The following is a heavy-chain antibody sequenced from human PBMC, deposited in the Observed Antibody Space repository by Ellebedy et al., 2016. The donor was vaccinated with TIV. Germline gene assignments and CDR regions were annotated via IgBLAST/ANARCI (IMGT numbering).Heavy chain of an antibody. J-gene: IGHJ5*02. CDR1: RATFNNNA. V-gene: IGHV1-69*04. CDR2: IIPILDIA. CDR3: ARGISGSGNYYPNWFDP. Sequence: AASVKVSCKTSRATFNNNAISWVRQAPGQGLEWVGRIIPILDIANYAQKFQGRVTITADKSTTTAYMELSSLRSEDTAVYFCARGISGSGNYYPNWFDPWGQGTLVTVSS. D-gene: IGHD3-10*01.